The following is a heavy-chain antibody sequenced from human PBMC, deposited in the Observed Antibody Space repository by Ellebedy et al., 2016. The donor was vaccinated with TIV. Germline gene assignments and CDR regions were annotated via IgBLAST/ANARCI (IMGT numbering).Heavy chain of an antibody. CDR2: INPNSGDT. V-gene: IGHV1-2*06. CDR1: GYSFTAYF. CDR3: ARAYYYGSIAYYFDS. Sequence: ASVKVSCKTSGYSFTAYFLHWVRQAPGQGLEWMGRINPNSGDTTYAQKFLGRVTLTRDTSISTAYMGLSRLRSDDTAIYYCARAYYYGSIAYYFDSWGQGTLVTVSS. J-gene: IGHJ4*02. D-gene: IGHD3-22*01.